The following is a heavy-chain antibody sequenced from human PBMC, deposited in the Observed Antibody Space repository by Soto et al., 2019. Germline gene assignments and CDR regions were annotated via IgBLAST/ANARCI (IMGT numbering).Heavy chain of an antibody. CDR3: ARRRITTFGVTPDAFDI. Sequence: GASVKVSCKASGYTFTSYAMHWVRQAPGQRLEWMGWINAGNGNTKYSQKFQGRVTITRDTSASTAYMELSSLRSEDTAVYYCARRRITTFGVTPDAFDIWGQGTMVTVSS. D-gene: IGHD3-3*01. V-gene: IGHV1-3*01. J-gene: IGHJ3*02. CDR1: GYTFTSYA. CDR2: INAGNGNT.